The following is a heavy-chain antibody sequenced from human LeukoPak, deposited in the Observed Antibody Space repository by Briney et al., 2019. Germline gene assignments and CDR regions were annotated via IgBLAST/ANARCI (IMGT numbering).Heavy chain of an antibody. CDR1: GGSFSGYY. CDR2: VNHGGTT. Sequence: SETLPLTCALYGGSFSGYYWSWIRQPPGKGLEWIGDVNHGGTTNYNPSLKSRVTISVDTSKNQFSLKLSSVTAADTAVYYCARLRRIAAAGLYHYGMDVWGQGTTVTVSS. V-gene: IGHV4-34*01. J-gene: IGHJ6*02. CDR3: ARLRRIAAAGLYHYGMDV. D-gene: IGHD6-13*01.